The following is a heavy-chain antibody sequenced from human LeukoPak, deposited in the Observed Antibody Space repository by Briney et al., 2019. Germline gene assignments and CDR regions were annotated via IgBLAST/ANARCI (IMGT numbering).Heavy chain of an antibody. Sequence: GGSLRLSCAASGFTFNNYEMNWVRQAPGKGLEWISYISSSGSTIYYADSVKGRFTISRDDARNSLYLQMNSLRDEDTAVYYCARETEALDFWGQGTEVTVSS. J-gene: IGHJ4*02. CDR1: GFTFNNYE. CDR3: ARETEALDF. V-gene: IGHV3-48*03. D-gene: IGHD3-3*01. CDR2: ISSSGSTI.